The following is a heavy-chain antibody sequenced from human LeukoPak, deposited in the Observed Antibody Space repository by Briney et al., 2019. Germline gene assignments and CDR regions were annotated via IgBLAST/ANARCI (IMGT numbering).Heavy chain of an antibody. V-gene: IGHV3-23*01. D-gene: IGHD3-10*01. CDR3: AKRTASGRPEYFGY. Sequence: PGGSLRLSCAASGFTFSTYAVHWVRQAPGEGLEWVSGISGSGDSKYYADSVMGRFIISRDNSKNTVYLQMNSLRAEDTAVYYCAKRTASGRPEYFGYWGQGTLVTVSS. CDR2: ISGSGDSK. J-gene: IGHJ4*02. CDR1: GFTFSTYA.